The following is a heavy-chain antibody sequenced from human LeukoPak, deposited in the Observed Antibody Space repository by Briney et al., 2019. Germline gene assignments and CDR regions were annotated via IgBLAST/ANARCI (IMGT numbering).Heavy chain of an antibody. Sequence: PSETLSLTCTVSGYSISSGYYWGWIRQPPGKGLEWIGSIYYSGSTYYNPSLKSRVTISVDTSKNQFSLKLSSVTAADTAVYYCAKPVRGGGYFDYWGQGTLVTVSS. J-gene: IGHJ4*02. CDR2: IYYSGST. CDR1: GYSISSGYY. CDR3: AKPVRGGGYFDY. V-gene: IGHV4-38-2*02. D-gene: IGHD3-10*01.